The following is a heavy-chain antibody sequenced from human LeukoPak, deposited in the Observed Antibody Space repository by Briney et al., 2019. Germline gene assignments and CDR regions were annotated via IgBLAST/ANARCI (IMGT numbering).Heavy chain of an antibody. Sequence: ASVKVSCKTSGYTFTNYGLSWVRQAPGQGLEWVGWISAYNGNTNYAQKLQGRVTMTTDTSTSTAYMELRSLRSDDTAVYYCARGRVRGVIYSPFDYWGQGTLVTVSS. D-gene: IGHD3-10*01. CDR1: GYTFTNYG. J-gene: IGHJ4*02. CDR2: ISAYNGNT. CDR3: ARGRVRGVIYSPFDY. V-gene: IGHV1-18*01.